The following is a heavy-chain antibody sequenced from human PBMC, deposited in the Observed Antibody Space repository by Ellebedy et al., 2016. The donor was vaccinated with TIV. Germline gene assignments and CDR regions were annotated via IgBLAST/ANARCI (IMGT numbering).Heavy chain of an antibody. V-gene: IGHV3-23*01. D-gene: IGHD6-19*01. CDR2: ISETGDVT. J-gene: IGHJ4*02. CDR1: GFSFSTYG. Sequence: GESLKISCAASGFSFSTYGMSWVRQAPGKGLEWFSAISETGDVTYYADSVKGRFTIFRDNSKNTLYVQMNSLRAEDTAVYYCAKHTAYSRGQYRDDWGQGTLVTVSS. CDR3: AKHTAYSRGQYRDD.